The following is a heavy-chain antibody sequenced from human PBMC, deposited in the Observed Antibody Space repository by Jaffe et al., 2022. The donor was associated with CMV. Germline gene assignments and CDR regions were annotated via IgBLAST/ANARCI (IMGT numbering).Heavy chain of an antibody. D-gene: IGHD3-22*01. CDR3: ARHYYDTAPDAFDI. J-gene: IGHJ3*02. CDR1: GGSISSYY. CDR2: IYYSGST. Sequence: QVQLQESGPGLVKPSETLSLTCTVSGGSISSYYWSWIRQPPGKGLEWIGYIYYSGSTNYNPSLKSRVTISVDTSKNQFSLKLSSVTAADTAVYYCARHYYDTAPDAFDIWGQGTMVTVSS. V-gene: IGHV4-59*01.